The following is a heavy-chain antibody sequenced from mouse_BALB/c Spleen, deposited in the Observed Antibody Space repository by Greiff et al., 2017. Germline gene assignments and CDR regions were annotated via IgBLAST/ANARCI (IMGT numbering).Heavy chain of an antibody. Sequence: EVKLVESGPELVKPGASVKISCKASGYTFTDYNMHWVKQSHGKSLEWIGYIYPYNGGTGYNQKFKSKATLTVDNSSSTAYMELRSLTSEDSAVYYCARGSQFSPLLFDYWGQGTTLTVSS. J-gene: IGHJ2*01. CDR3: ARGSQFSPLLFDY. V-gene: IGHV1S29*02. CDR2: IYPYNGGT. CDR1: GYTFTDYN. D-gene: IGHD6-1*01.